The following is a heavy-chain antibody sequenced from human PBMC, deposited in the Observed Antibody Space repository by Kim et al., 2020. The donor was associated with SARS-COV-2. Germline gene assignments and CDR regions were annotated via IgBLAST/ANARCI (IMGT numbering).Heavy chain of an antibody. V-gene: IGHV5-51*01. Sequence: GESLKISCKGSGYSFASYWIGWVRQMPGKGLEWMGIIFPGDSHTKYGPSFQGRVTISADKSLSTVYLHWTSLKDSDSAIYYCARHASPPPYFDMDIWGQGTGVTVSS. CDR1: GYSFASYW. CDR2: IFPGDSHT. J-gene: IGHJ6*02. CDR3: ARHASPPPYFDMDI.